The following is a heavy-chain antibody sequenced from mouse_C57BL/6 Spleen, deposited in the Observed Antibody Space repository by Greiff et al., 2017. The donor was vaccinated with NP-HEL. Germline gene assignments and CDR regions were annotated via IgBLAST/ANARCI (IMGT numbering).Heavy chain of an antibody. Sequence: QVQLQQPGAELVRPGSSVKLSCKASGYTFTSYWMHWVKQRPIQGLEWIGNLYPSDRQTHYNQKFTDKAPLTVDKSSSTAYMQLSSLTSEDSAVYYCARGIYDGYYGYFDVWGTGTTVTVSS. J-gene: IGHJ1*03. V-gene: IGHV1-52*01. CDR1: GYTFTSYW. CDR2: LYPSDRQT. D-gene: IGHD2-3*01. CDR3: ARGIYDGYYGYFDV.